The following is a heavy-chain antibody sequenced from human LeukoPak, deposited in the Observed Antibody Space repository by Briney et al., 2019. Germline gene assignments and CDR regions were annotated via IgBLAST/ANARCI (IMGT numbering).Heavy chain of an antibody. CDR3: VRDHDWSFDL. J-gene: IGHJ4*02. CDR1: GFTFSSYG. Sequence: GGSLRLSCAASGFTFSSYGMHWVRQAPGKGLEWVAVISYDGSNKYYADSVKGRFTISRDNSKNTLYLQMNSLRAEDTAVYYCVRDHDWSFDLWGQGALVTVSS. D-gene: IGHD1-1*01. CDR2: ISYDGSNK. V-gene: IGHV3-30*03.